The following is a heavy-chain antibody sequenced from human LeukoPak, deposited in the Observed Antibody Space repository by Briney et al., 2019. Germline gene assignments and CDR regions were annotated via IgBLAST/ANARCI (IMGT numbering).Heavy chain of an antibody. CDR1: GGSISSYY. Sequence: QPSETLSLTCTVSGGSISSYYWSWIRQPPGKGLEWIGYIYYSGSTNYNPSLKSRVTISVDTSKNQFSLELSSVTAADTAVYYCARGEDASDAFDIWGQGTMVTVSS. J-gene: IGHJ3*02. V-gene: IGHV4-59*01. CDR2: IYYSGST. CDR3: ARGEDASDAFDI.